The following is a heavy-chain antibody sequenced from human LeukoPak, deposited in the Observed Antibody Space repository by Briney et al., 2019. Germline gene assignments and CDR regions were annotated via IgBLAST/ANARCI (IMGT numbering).Heavy chain of an antibody. Sequence: SETLSLTCTVSGGSISSYYWSWIRQPPGKGLEWLGYIYYSGSTNYNPSLKSRVTLSVDTSKNQFSLKLSSVTAADTAVYYCARGVGYYYDSSGYYVDYWGQGTLVTVSS. J-gene: IGHJ4*02. CDR3: ARGVGYYYDSSGYYVDY. CDR1: GGSISSYY. D-gene: IGHD3-22*01. CDR2: IYYSGST. V-gene: IGHV4-59*01.